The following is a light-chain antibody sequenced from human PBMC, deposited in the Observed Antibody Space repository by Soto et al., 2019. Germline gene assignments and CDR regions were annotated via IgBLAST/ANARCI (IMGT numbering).Light chain of an antibody. CDR1: QSVLHNSNNYNY. CDR3: QKYYLIPPT. J-gene: IGKJ2*01. Sequence: DIVMTQSPDSLAVSLGERASINCKSSQSVLHNSNNYNYLAWYQQKPGQPPKLLIYWASTRESGVPDRFSGGGSGKDFTLTISSLQAEDGAVYYCQKYYLIPPTFGRGTKLEIK. V-gene: IGKV4-1*01. CDR2: WAS.